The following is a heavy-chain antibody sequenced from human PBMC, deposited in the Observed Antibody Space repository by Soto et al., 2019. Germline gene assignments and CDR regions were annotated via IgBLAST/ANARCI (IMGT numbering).Heavy chain of an antibody. Sequence: LSLTCTVSGGSVSSGSYYWSWIRQPPGKGLEWIGYIYYSGSTNYNPSLKSRVTISVDTSKNQFSLKLSSVTAADTAVYYCASGYSSSSYYYYGMDVWGQGTTVTVSS. J-gene: IGHJ6*02. CDR3: ASGYSSSSYYYYGMDV. CDR1: GGSVSSGSYY. D-gene: IGHD6-6*01. CDR2: IYYSGST. V-gene: IGHV4-61*01.